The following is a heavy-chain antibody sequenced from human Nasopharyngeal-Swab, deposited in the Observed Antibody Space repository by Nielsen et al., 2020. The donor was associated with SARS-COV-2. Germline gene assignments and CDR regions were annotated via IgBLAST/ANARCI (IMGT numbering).Heavy chain of an antibody. CDR1: GFTFDDCA. CDR2: ISGDATNT. J-gene: IGHJ5*02. CDR3: AKDQLYCSGGSCAFDP. D-gene: IGHD2-15*01. Sequence: GESLKISCAASGFTFDDCAMHWVRQAPGKGLEWISLISGDATNTYSADSVKGRFTISRDNAKNSLYLQMNSLRAEDTAVYYCAKDQLYCSGGSCAFDPWGQGTLVTVSS. V-gene: IGHV3-43*02.